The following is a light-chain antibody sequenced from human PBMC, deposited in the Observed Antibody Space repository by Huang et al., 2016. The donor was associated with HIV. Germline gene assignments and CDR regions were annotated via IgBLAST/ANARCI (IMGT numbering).Light chain of an antibody. CDR2: AFS. V-gene: IGKV1-39*01. J-gene: IGKJ2*01. CDR1: QTISRY. Sequence: DIQMTQSPSSLSASVGDRVTITCRTSQTISRYLNWYQQKSVKAPKLLIYAFSRLQSGVPSRFSGSGSGTDFTLTISSLQVEDFATYYCHQSYSTPRTFGQGTKLQIK. CDR3: HQSYSTPRT.